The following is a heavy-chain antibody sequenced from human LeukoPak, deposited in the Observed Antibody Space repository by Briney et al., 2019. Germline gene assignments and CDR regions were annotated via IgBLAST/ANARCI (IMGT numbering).Heavy chain of an antibody. CDR1: GFTFYDYG. V-gene: IGHV3-23*01. CDR2: ISGSGLST. Sequence: PGGSLRLSCAASGFTFYDYGMTWVRQAPGKGLEWVSTISGSGLSTYYADSVKGRFTISRDNSKNTLYLQMNSLRAEDTAVYYCAKSASVYSSSWMNWFDPWGQGTLVTVSS. CDR3: AKSASVYSSSWMNWFDP. J-gene: IGHJ5*02. D-gene: IGHD6-13*01.